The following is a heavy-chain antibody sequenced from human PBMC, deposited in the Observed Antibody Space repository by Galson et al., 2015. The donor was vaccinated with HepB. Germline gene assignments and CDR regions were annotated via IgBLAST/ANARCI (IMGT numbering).Heavy chain of an antibody. CDR2: IKSRTFGGTA. CDR3: TTTVRPEAFVDY. J-gene: IGHJ4*02. CDR1: GFTFSDAW. Sequence: SPRLSCAASGFTFSDAWMSWVRQAPGKGLEWVGRIKSRTFGGTADYGTPVKGRFTISRDDSKHTLSLLMNSLKTEDTAVYYCTTTVRPEAFVDYWGQGSLVTVSS. D-gene: IGHD1-14*01. V-gene: IGHV3-15*01.